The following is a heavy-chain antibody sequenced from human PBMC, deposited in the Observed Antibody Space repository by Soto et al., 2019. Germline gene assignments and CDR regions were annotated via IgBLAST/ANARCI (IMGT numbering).Heavy chain of an antibody. J-gene: IGHJ4*02. CDR3: ARDGGSNSGGIDY. V-gene: IGHV1-69*01. CDR1: VGTFSSYS. Sequence: QVQLVQSGAEVKKPGSSVKVSCKASVGTFSSYSIHWVRQAPGQGLEWMGESIPSFGRANYAEKLQGRGTIIADDSTSTAYMEVSSLRSDDTAVYYCARDGGSNSGGIDYWGQGTLVTVSS. D-gene: IGHD1-26*01. CDR2: SIPSFGRA.